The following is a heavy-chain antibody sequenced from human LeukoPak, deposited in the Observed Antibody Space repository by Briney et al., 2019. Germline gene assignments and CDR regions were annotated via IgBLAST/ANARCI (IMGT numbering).Heavy chain of an antibody. CDR3: ARGFLGYMDV. CDR1: GGSISSYY. Sequence: SETLSLTCTVSGGSISSYYWSWIRQPPGKGLEWIGYIYYSGSTNYNPSLKSRVTISADTPKNQFSLKLRSVTAADTAVYYCARGFLGYMDVWGKGTTVTVSS. J-gene: IGHJ6*03. D-gene: IGHD2/OR15-2a*01. CDR2: IYYSGST. V-gene: IGHV4-59*01.